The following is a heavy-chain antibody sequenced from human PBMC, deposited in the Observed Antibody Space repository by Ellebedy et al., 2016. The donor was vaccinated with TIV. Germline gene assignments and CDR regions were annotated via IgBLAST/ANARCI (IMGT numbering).Heavy chain of an antibody. J-gene: IGHJ4*02. Sequence: GGSLRLSXAASGFTFDDYAMHWVRQAPGKGLEWVSGISWSSGSIDYADSVKGRFTISRDNAKNSLYLQMNSLRAEDTAFYYCVQAGGFLSGWYNYWGQGALVAVSS. CDR1: GFTFDDYA. V-gene: IGHV3-9*01. CDR2: ISWSSGSI. CDR3: VQAGGFLSGWYNY. D-gene: IGHD6-19*01.